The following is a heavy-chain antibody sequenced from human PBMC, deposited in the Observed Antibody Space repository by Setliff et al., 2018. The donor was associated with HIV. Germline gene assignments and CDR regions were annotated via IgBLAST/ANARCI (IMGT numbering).Heavy chain of an antibody. D-gene: IGHD3-10*01. CDR2: VDPEDGET. V-gene: IGHV1-69-2*01. CDR3: ATASNYYGSGSHGQAFDI. CDR1: GYTFTDYY. J-gene: IGHJ3*02. Sequence: GASVKVSCKASGYTFTDYYMHWVQQAPGKGLEWMGRVDPEDGETIYAEKFQGRVTITADTSTDTAYVELSSLRSEDTAVYYCATASNYYGSGSHGQAFDIWGQGTMVTVSS.